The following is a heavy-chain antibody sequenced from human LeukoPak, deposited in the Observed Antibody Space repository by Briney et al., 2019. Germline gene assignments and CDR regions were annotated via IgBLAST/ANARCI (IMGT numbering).Heavy chain of an antibody. V-gene: IGHV1-18*01. CDR2: ISAYNGNT. J-gene: IGHJ6*03. D-gene: IGHD2-2*01. CDR1: GYTFPSYG. CDR3: ARGAIIDIVIIPAADDYYYMDV. Sequence: ASVKVSCKASGYTFPSYGISWVRQAPGQGLEWMGWISAYNGNTNSAQKHQGRVTITTDTSTSTDYMELRSLRSDDTAVYYCARGAIIDIVIIPAADDYYYMDVWGKGTTVTVSS.